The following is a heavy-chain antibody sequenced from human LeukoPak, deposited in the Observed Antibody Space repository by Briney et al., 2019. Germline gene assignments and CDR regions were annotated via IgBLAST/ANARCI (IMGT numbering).Heavy chain of an antibody. CDR2: ISSNGGST. D-gene: IGHD6-6*01. CDR1: GFTFSSYA. Sequence: GGSLRLSCAASGFTFSSYAMHWVRQAPGKGLEYVSAISSNGGSTYYANSVKGRFTISRDNSKNTLYLQMGSLRAEDMAVYYCAARSSIAARGYAFDIWGQGTMVTVSS. V-gene: IGHV3-64*01. J-gene: IGHJ3*02. CDR3: AARSSIAARGYAFDI.